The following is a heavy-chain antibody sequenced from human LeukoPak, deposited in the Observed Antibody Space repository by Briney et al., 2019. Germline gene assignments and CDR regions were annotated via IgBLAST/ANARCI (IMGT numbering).Heavy chain of an antibody. Sequence: SETLSLTCAVYGGSFSGYYWSWIRQPPAKGLESIGEINHSGSTNYNPSLKSRVTISVDTSKNQFPLKLSSVTAADTAVYYCARARSQSTYYYDSSGPIDYWGQGTLVTVSS. CDR3: ARARSQSTYYYDSSGPIDY. J-gene: IGHJ4*02. V-gene: IGHV4-34*01. CDR1: GGSFSGYY. D-gene: IGHD3-22*01. CDR2: INHSGST.